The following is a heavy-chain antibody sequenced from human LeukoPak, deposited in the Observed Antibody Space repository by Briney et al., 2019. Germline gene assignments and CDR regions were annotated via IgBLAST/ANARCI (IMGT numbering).Heavy chain of an antibody. D-gene: IGHD2-15*01. CDR2: IYSTGST. CDR1: GGSISSYY. CDR3: ARGKGGSLSAFDI. J-gene: IGHJ3*02. Sequence: SETLSLTCSVSGGSISSYYWSWIRQPPGKGLVWIGYIYSTGSTNYNPSLKSRVTMSVDTSKNQFSLKLSSVTAADTAVYSCARGKGGSLSAFDIWGQGTMLTVSS. V-gene: IGHV4-59*01.